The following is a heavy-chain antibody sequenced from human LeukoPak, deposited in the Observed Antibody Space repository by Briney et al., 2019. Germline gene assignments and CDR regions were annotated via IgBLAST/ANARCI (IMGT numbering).Heavy chain of an antibody. Sequence: ASVKVSCKASGYTFTSYAISWVRQAPGQGLEWMGGIIPIFGTANYAQKFQGRVTITADESTSTAYMELSSLRSEDTAVYYCARQYSGYDYYFDYWGQGTLVTVSS. D-gene: IGHD5-12*01. CDR2: IIPIFGTA. CDR1: GYTFTSYA. V-gene: IGHV1-69*13. CDR3: ARQYSGYDYYFDY. J-gene: IGHJ4*02.